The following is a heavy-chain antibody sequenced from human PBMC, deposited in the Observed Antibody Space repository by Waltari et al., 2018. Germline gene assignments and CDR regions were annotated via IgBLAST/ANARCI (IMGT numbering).Heavy chain of an antibody. CDR2: ISSSSSYI. CDR1: GFTFSSYS. J-gene: IGHJ3*02. CDR3: ARVLLLLDFDWSDAFDI. D-gene: IGHD3-9*01. V-gene: IGHV3-21*01. Sequence: EVQLVESGGGLVKPGGSLRLSCAASGFTFSSYSMTWVRQAPGKGLEWVSSISSSSSYIYYADSVKGRFTISRDNAKNSLYLQMNSLRAEDTAVYYCARVLLLLDFDWSDAFDIWGQGTMVTVSS.